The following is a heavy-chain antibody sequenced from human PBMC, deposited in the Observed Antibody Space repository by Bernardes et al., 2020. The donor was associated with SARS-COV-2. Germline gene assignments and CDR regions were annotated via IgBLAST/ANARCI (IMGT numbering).Heavy chain of an antibody. D-gene: IGHD3-22*01. CDR1: GGSISSSNYY. CDR3: ARQRGSITMIVVVQNWFDP. J-gene: IGHJ5*02. CDR2: IYYSGST. V-gene: IGHV4-39*01. Sequence: TLSLTCTVSGGSISSSNYYWGWIRQPPGKGLEWIGSIYYSGSTYYNPSLKSRVTISVDTSKNQFSLKLSSVTAADTAVYYCARQRGSITMIVVVQNWFDPWGQGTLVTVSS.